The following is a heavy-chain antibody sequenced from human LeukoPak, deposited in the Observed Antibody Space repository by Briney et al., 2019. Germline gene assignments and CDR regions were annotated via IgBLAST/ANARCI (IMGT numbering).Heavy chain of an antibody. CDR2: IYYSGST. CDR3: ARTYYYGSGTENWFDP. CDR1: GGSISSYY. J-gene: IGHJ5*02. D-gene: IGHD3-10*01. V-gene: IGHV4-59*01. Sequence: SETLSLTCTVSGGSISSYYWSWIRQPPGKGLEWIGYIYYSGSTNYNPSLKSRVTISVDTSRNQFSLKLSSVTAADTAVYYCARTYYYGSGTENWFDPWGQGTLVTVSS.